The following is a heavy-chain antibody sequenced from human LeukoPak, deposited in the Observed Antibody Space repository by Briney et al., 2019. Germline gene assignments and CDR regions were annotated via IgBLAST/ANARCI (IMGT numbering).Heavy chain of an antibody. D-gene: IGHD6-19*01. CDR1: GGSISSTHW. V-gene: IGHV4-4*02. CDR3: ARDQWLLRGGDHDAFDI. J-gene: IGHJ3*02. Sequence: SGTLSLACAVSGGSISSTHWWNWVRQPPGKGLEWIGEIFHSGTTNYNPSLKSRVTISIDKSKNQFSLKLRSVTAADTAVYYCARDQWLLRGGDHDAFDIWGQGTMVTVSS. CDR2: IFHSGTT.